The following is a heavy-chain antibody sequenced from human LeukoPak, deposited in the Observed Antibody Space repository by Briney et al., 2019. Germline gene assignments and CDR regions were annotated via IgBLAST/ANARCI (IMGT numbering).Heavy chain of an antibody. CDR2: IDPNRGGI. Sequence: ASVKVSCKASGYTFTGDYMHWVRLAPGHGLEYMGWIDPNRGGIDYAQKFQGRVTMTRDTSISTAYMELSRLRSDDTAVYYCARGRGVASRPPYYYYYMDVWGKGTTVTVSS. D-gene: IGHD6-6*01. V-gene: IGHV1-2*02. J-gene: IGHJ6*03. CDR1: GYTFTGDY. CDR3: ARGRGVASRPPYYYYYMDV.